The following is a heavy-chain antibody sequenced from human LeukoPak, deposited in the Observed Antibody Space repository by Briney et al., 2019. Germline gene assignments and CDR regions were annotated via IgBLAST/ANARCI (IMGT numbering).Heavy chain of an antibody. CDR1: GFTFSSYG. CDR2: ISYDGSNK. J-gene: IGHJ6*03. CDR3: AKGSRIAARYYYYYMDV. V-gene: IGHV3-30*18. D-gene: IGHD6-6*01. Sequence: GGSLRLSCAASGFTFSSYGMHWVRQAPGKGLEWVAVISYDGSNKYYADSVKGRFTISRDNSKNTLYLQMNSLRAEDTAVYYCAKGSRIAARYYYYYMDVWGKGTTVTVSS.